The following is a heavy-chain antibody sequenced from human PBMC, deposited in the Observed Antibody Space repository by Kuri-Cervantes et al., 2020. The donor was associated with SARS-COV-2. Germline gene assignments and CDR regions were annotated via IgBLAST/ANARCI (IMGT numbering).Heavy chain of an antibody. CDR1: GFTFSSYA. J-gene: IGHJ6*02. CDR2: ISSSSSTI. Sequence: GESLKISCAASGFTFSSYAMSWVRQAPGKGLEWVSAISSSSSTIYYADSVKGRFTISRDNAKNSLYLQMNSLRAEDTAVYYCARGGSDYYYYYGMDVWGQGTTVTVSS. D-gene: IGHD1-26*01. V-gene: IGHV3-48*01. CDR3: ARGGSDYYYYYGMDV.